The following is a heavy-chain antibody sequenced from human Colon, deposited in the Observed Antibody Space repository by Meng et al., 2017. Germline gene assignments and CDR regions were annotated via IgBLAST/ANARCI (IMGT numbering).Heavy chain of an antibody. D-gene: IGHD3-10*01. J-gene: IGHJ4*02. CDR1: GGFLNSDDYY. Sequence: QVQLQESGPGLVKPSPTASRTCTVSGGFLNSDDYYWSWIRQSPGGGLEWIGLLSYSGNTFYNPSLRSRVAISADTSKSQFSLYLRSVTAADTAVYYCAREWRHYYGAGSFDYWGQGALVTVSS. CDR2: LSYSGNT. CDR3: AREWRHYYGAGSFDY. V-gene: IGHV4-30-4*01.